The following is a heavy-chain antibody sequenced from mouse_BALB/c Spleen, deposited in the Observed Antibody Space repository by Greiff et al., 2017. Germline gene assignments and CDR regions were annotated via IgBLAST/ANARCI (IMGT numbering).Heavy chain of an antibody. CDR1: GYTFTDYW. CDR3: ARRGDDYWYFDV. J-gene: IGHJ1*01. V-gene: IGHV1-69*01. Sequence: QVQLQQPGAELVMPGASVKMSCKASGYTFTDYWMHWVKQRPGQGLEWIGAIDTSDSYTSYNQKFKGKATLTVDESSSTAYMQLSSLTSEDSAVYYCARRGDDYWYFDVWGSGTTVTVSS. D-gene: IGHD3-3*01. CDR2: IDTSDSYT.